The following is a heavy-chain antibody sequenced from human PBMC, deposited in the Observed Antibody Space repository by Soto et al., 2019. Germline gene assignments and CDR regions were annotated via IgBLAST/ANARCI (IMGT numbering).Heavy chain of an antibody. CDR1: GYPFTGYY. D-gene: IGHD2-15*01. V-gene: IGHV1-2*02. Sequence: QVQLVQSGSEVKKPGASVTVSCKASGYPFTGYYIHWVRQAPGQGPEWMGWVIPKTGETNYVQKVQGRVTMTPVTSTRTVYLELTRLSSDATAVYYCAISPMWRQVAQDYGMDVWGPGTTVTVS. J-gene: IGHJ6*02. CDR2: VIPKTGET. CDR3: AISPMWRQVAQDYGMDV.